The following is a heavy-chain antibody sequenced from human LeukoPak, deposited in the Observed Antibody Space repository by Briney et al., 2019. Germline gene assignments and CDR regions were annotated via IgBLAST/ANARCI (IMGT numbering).Heavy chain of an antibody. D-gene: IGHD2-2*01. J-gene: IGHJ4*02. Sequence: GGSLRLSCAASGFTVSSNYMSWVRQAPGKGLEWVSVIYSGGSTYYADSVKGRFTISRDNSKNTLYLQMNSLRAEDTAVYYCAKVGPEDIVVVPAAIGGGYFDYWGQGTLVTVSS. CDR3: AKVGPEDIVVVPAAIGGGYFDY. V-gene: IGHV3-53*01. CDR2: IYSGGST. CDR1: GFTVSSNY.